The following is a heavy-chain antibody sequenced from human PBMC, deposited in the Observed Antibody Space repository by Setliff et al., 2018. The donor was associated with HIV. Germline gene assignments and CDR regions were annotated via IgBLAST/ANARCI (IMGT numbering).Heavy chain of an antibody. V-gene: IGHV3-7*01. J-gene: IGHJ3*02. CDR1: GFTFSSSW. CDR3: ARDLGGSYYHDAFDI. CDR2: INQDGSAK. D-gene: IGHD1-26*01. Sequence: GGSLRLSCAASGFTFSSSWMSWVRQAPGKGLEWVANINQDGSAKHYVDSVKGRFTISRDNAKNSLYLQMNSLRAEDTAVYYCARDLGGSYYHDAFDIWGQGTMVTVSS.